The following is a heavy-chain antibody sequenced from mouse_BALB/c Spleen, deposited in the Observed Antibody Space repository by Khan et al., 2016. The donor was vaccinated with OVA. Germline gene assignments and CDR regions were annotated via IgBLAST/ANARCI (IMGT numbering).Heavy chain of an antibody. J-gene: IGHJ3*01. Sequence: VQLQESGAELAKPGASVKMSCKASGYTFTSYWMHWVKQRPGQGLEWIGYINPTTDYTEYNQIFKDKATLTADKSSSTAYQQLSSLTSEDSEVYYCVNQGSSSAWFTYWGQGTLGTVSA. CDR2: INPTTDYT. D-gene: IGHD1-1*01. CDR3: VNQGSSSAWFTY. V-gene: IGHV1-7*01. CDR1: GYTFTSYW.